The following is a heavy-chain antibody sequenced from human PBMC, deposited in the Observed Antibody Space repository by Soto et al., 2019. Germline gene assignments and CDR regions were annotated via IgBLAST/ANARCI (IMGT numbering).Heavy chain of an antibody. D-gene: IGHD2-21*02. CDR1: GFTFSSYA. Sequence: GGSLRLSCAASGFTFSSYAMHWVRQAPGRGLEWVAVISYDGSNKYYADSVKGRFTISRDNSKNTLYLQMNSLRAEDTAVYYCGRGAYWGGDWYWGGGAFDIWGQGTMVTVSS. V-gene: IGHV3-30-3*01. J-gene: IGHJ3*02. CDR2: ISYDGSNK. CDR3: GRGAYWGGDWYWGGGAFDI.